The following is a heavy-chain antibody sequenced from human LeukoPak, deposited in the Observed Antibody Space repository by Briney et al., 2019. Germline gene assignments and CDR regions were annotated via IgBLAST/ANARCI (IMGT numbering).Heavy chain of an antibody. CDR3: AREIPGYDYYYGMDV. J-gene: IGHJ6*02. D-gene: IGHD2-15*01. CDR2: IIPLLGIP. CDR1: GGTFSSYA. V-gene: IGHV1-69*04. Sequence: ASVKVSCKASGGTFSSYAISWVRQAPGQGLEWMGRIIPLLGIPNYAQKFQGRVTITADKSTSTAYMELSSLGSEDTAVYSCAREIPGYDYYYGMDVWGQGTAVTVSS.